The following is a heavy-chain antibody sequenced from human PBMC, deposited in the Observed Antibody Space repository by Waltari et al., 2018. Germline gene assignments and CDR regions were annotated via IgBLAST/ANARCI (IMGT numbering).Heavy chain of an antibody. J-gene: IGHJ4*02. CDR2: IVGGGSPI. CDR1: GFTFSTYG. V-gene: IGHV3-48*04. CDR3: VPMGASRLTLTG. Sequence: EVQLVESGGGLVQPGGSLRISCAASGFTFSTYGMNWVGQAPGKGLCWVYQIVGGGSPIYYADSVKGRFTISRDNAKNSLYLQMNSLRVEDTAVYYCVPMGASRLTLTGWGQGTLVTVSS. D-gene: IGHD3-9*01.